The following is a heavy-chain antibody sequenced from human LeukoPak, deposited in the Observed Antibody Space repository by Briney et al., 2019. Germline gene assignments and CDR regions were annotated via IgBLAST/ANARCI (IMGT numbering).Heavy chain of an antibody. CDR1: GFTFSSYG. J-gene: IGHJ6*02. CDR3: AKVLRFLEWSLPLYGMDV. Sequence: GRSLRLSCAASGFTFSSYGMHRVRQAPGKGLEWVAVISYDGSNKYYADSVKGRFTISRDNSKNTLYLQMNSLRAEDTAVYYCAKVLRFLEWSLPLYGMDVWGQGTTVTVPS. CDR2: ISYDGSNK. D-gene: IGHD3-3*01. V-gene: IGHV3-30*18.